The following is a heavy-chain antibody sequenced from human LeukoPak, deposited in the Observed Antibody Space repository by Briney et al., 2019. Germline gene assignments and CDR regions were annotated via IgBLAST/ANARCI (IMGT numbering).Heavy chain of an antibody. CDR3: ARDNWVDC. CDR2: IDTSSTTM. V-gene: IGHV3-48*04. CDR1: GLTFSKYS. J-gene: IGHJ5*01. Sequence: GGSLRLSCAASGLTFSKYSMTWVRQAPGKGLEWVSFIDTSSTTMYYTDSVKGRFTISRDNAKNSLYLQMDSLKVEDTAIYYCARDNWVDCWGQGTLVTASS.